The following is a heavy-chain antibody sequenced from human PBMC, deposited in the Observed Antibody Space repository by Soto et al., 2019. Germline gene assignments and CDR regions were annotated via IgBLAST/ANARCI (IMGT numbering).Heavy chain of an antibody. Sequence: QMQLVQSGPEVKKPGTSVKVSCKASGFTFTSSAVQWVRQARGQRLEWIGWIVVGSGNTNYAQKFQERGTITRDMSTSTAYMELSSLRSEDTAVYYCAAVGDRGAFDIWGQGTMVTVSS. D-gene: IGHD2-21*01. CDR1: GFTFTSSA. CDR2: IVVGSGNT. V-gene: IGHV1-58*01. J-gene: IGHJ3*02. CDR3: AAVGDRGAFDI.